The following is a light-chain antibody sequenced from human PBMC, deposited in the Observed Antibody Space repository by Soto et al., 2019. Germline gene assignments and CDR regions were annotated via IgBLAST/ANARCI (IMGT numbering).Light chain of an antibody. CDR3: FSYAGSRV. V-gene: IGLV2-8*01. J-gene: IGLJ3*02. CDR2: EVS. Sequence: QSALTQPPSASGSPGQSVTISCTGTSSDIGVYNYVSWYQQHPGKAPKLMIYEVSKRPSGVPDRFSGSKSGNTASLTVSGLQAEDEADYYCFSYAGSRVFGGGTKLTVL. CDR1: SSDIGVYNY.